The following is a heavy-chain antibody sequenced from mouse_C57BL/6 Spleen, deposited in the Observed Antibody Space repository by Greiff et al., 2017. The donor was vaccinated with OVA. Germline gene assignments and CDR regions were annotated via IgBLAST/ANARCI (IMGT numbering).Heavy chain of an antibody. CDR1: GFTFSDAW. D-gene: IGHD1-1*01. CDR2: IRNKANNHAT. V-gene: IGHV6-6*01. CDR3: TRDGSRGYFDY. Sequence: EVHLVESGGGLVQPGGSMKLSCAASGFTFSDAWMDWVRQSPEKGLEWVAEIRNKANNHATYYAESVKGRFTISRDDSKSSVYLQMNSLRAEDTGIYYCTRDGSRGYFDYWGQGTTLTVSS. J-gene: IGHJ2*01.